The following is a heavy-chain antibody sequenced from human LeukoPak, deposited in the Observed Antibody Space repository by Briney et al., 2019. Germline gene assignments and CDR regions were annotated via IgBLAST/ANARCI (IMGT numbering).Heavy chain of an antibody. J-gene: IGHJ4*02. D-gene: IGHD3-3*01. Sequence: GGSLRLSCAASGFTFSSYAMSWVRQAPGKGLEWVSGISWNSGSIGYADSVKGRFTISRDNAKNSLYLQMNSLRAEDTALYYCAKGPYYDFWSGYYDYFDYWGQGTLVTVSS. CDR2: ISWNSGSI. CDR1: GFTFSSYA. V-gene: IGHV3-9*01. CDR3: AKGPYYDFWSGYYDYFDY.